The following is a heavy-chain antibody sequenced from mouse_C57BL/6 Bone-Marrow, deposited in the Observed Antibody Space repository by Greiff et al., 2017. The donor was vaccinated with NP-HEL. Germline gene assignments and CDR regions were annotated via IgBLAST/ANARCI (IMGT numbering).Heavy chain of an antibody. CDR2: ISDGGSYT. D-gene: IGHD4-1*01. V-gene: IGHV5-4*03. CDR1: GFTFSSYA. CDR3: ARVPLNWDYFDY. Sequence: EVKLVESGGGLVKPGGSLKLSCAASGFTFSSYAMSWVRQTPEKRLEWVATISDGGSYTYYPDNVKGRFTISRDNAKNNLDLQMSHLKSEDTAMYYCARVPLNWDYFDYWGQGTTLTVSS. J-gene: IGHJ2*01.